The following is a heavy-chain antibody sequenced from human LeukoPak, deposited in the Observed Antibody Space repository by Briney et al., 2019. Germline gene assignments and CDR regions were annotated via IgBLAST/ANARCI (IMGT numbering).Heavy chain of an antibody. Sequence: ASVKVSCKASGGTFSSYAISWVRQAPGQGLEWMGWISAYSGNTNYAQKLQGRVTMTTDTSTSTAYMELRSLRSDDTAVYYCARADSRWELLTWFDPWGQGTLVTVSS. CDR3: ARADSRWELLTWFDP. CDR2: ISAYSGNT. CDR1: GGTFSSYA. D-gene: IGHD1-26*01. J-gene: IGHJ5*02. V-gene: IGHV1-18*01.